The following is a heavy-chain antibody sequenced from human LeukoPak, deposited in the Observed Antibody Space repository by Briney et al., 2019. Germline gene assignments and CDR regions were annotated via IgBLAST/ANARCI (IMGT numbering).Heavy chain of an antibody. CDR1: GGTFSSYA. CDR2: MNPNSGNT. J-gene: IGHJ3*02. CDR3: ARPYYGDDAFDI. Sequence: ASVKVSCKASGGTFSSYAISWVRQAPGQGLEWMGWMNPNSGNTGYAQKFQGRVTITRNTSISTAYMELSSLRSEDTAVYYCARPYYGDDAFDIWGQGTMVTVSS. V-gene: IGHV1-8*03. D-gene: IGHD4-17*01.